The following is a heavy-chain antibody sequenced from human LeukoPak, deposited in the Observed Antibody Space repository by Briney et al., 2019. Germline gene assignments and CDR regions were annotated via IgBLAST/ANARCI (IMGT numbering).Heavy chain of an antibody. D-gene: IGHD3-10*01. CDR2: IIPIFGTA. Sequence: ASVKVSCKASGGTFCSYAISWVRQAPGQGLEWVGGIIPIFGTANYAQKFQGRVTITADESTSTAYMELSSLRSEDTAVYYCASGMVRGSLFYYYMDVWGKGTTVTISS. J-gene: IGHJ6*03. CDR3: ASGMVRGSLFYYYMDV. CDR1: GGTFCSYA. V-gene: IGHV1-69*13.